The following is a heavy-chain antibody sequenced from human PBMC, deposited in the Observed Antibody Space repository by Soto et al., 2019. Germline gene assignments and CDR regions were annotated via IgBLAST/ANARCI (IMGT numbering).Heavy chain of an antibody. V-gene: IGHV3-74*01. J-gene: IGHJ6*02. CDR1: GFAFDSHW. Sequence: EVQLVESGGGLVQPGGSLRLSCAAAGFAFDSHWMHWVRHAPGKGLVWVSRINGDGSSTFYADSVKGRFTISRDNARNTVYLQMNSLRAEDTAVYYCARGIQWRYVMDVWGQGTTVTVSS. D-gene: IGHD5-12*01. CDR3: ARGIQWRYVMDV. CDR2: INGDGSST.